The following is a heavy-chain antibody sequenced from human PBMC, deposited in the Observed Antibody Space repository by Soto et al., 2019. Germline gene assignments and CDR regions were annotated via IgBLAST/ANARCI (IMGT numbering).Heavy chain of an antibody. D-gene: IGHD3-3*01. V-gene: IGHV4-59*01. Sequence: PSETLSLTCTVSGGSISSYYWSWIRQPPGKGLEWIGYIYYSGSTNYNPSLKSRVTISVDTSKNQFSLKLSSVTAADTAVYYCARDLASGDFWSGYYNWFDPWGQGTLVTVSS. CDR3: ARDLASGDFWSGYYNWFDP. CDR1: GGSISSYY. CDR2: IYYSGST. J-gene: IGHJ5*02.